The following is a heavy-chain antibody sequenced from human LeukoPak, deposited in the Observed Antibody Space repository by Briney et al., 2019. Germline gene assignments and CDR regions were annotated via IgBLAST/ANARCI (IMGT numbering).Heavy chain of an antibody. CDR2: ISHSGST. D-gene: IGHD5-18*01. V-gene: IGHV4-38-2*02. CDR1: GYSISSTYY. J-gene: IGHJ4*02. CDR3: ARVNTPVATFDY. Sequence: SETLSLTCTVSGYSISSTYYGGWIRQPPGKGLEWIASISHSGSTYYNPSLKSRVTISVDTSKNQFSLKLSSVTAADTAVYYCARVNTPVATFDYWGQGTPVTVSS.